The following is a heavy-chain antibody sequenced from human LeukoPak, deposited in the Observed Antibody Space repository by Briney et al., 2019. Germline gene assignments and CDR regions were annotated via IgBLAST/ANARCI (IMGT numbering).Heavy chain of an antibody. CDR1: GYTFTSYG. J-gene: IGHJ4*02. D-gene: IGHD3-22*01. Sequence: ASVKVSCKASGYTFTSYGISWVRQAPGQGLEWMGWISAYNGNTNYAQKLQGRVTMTTDTSTSTAYMELRSLRSDDTAVYYCAYDSSGYRHFDYWGQGTLVTVSS. CDR2: ISAYNGNT. CDR3: AYDSSGYRHFDY. V-gene: IGHV1-18*01.